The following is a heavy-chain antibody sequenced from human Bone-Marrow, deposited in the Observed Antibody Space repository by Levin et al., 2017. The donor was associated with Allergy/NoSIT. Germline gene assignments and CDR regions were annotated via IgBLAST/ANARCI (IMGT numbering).Heavy chain of an antibody. Sequence: GESLKISCKGSGYSFTSYWIGWVRQMPGKGLEWMGIIYPGDSDTRYSPSFQGQVTISADKSISTAYLQWSSLKASDTAMYYCARSPPPYYYDSSGYYPRKGYYGMDVWGQGTAVTVSS. J-gene: IGHJ6*02. D-gene: IGHD3-22*01. CDR1: GYSFTSYW. CDR2: IYPGDSDT. CDR3: ARSPPPYYYDSSGYYPRKGYYGMDV. V-gene: IGHV5-51*01.